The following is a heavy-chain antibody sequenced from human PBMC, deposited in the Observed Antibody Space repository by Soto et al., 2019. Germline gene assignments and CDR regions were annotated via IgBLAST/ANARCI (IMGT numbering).Heavy chain of an antibody. D-gene: IGHD3-22*01. CDR3: AKEYYYDSSFDQ. V-gene: IGHV3-23*01. CDR2: ISGRGDEV. CDR1: GITFSDFA. J-gene: IGHJ4*02. Sequence: PGGSLRLSCTASGITFSDFAMGWLRQTTGKGLDWVSTISGRGDEVYYADSAKGRFTISRDNSRSTLYLEMNNLRAEDTAVYFCAKEYYYDSSFDQWGQGVLVTVSS.